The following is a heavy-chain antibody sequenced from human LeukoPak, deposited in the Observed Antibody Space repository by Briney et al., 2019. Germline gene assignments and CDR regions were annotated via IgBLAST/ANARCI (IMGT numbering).Heavy chain of an antibody. Sequence: PSETLSLTCTVSGGFISSSSYYWGWIRQPPGKGLEWIGSIYYSGSTYYNPSLKSRVTISVDTSKNQFSLKLSSVTAADTAVYYCARHSSSWYLFDYWGQGTLVTVSS. CDR3: ARHSSSWYLFDY. J-gene: IGHJ4*02. D-gene: IGHD6-13*01. V-gene: IGHV4-39*01. CDR2: IYYSGST. CDR1: GGFISSSSYY.